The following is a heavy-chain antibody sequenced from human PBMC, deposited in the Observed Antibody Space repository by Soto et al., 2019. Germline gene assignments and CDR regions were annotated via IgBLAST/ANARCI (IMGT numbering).Heavy chain of an antibody. D-gene: IGHD2-2*01. J-gene: IGHJ5*01. CDR2: ISSSRSTI. CDR3: ARDCPGSSTTCYGNEWFDS. Sequence: HPGGSLRLSCAASGFTFSSYSMNWVRQAPGKGLEWVSYISSSRSTIYYADSAKGRFTISRDNAKNSLYLQMNSLRAEDTAVYYCARDCPGSSTTCYGNEWFDSWGQGTLVTVSS. CDR1: GFTFSSYS. V-gene: IGHV3-48*01.